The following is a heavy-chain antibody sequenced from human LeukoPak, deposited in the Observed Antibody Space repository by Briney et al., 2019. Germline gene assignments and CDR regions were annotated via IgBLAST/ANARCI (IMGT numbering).Heavy chain of an antibody. V-gene: IGHV4-34*01. Sequence: SETLSLTCAVYGGSSSGYYWSWIRQPPGKGLEWIGEINHSGSTNYNPSLKSRVTISVDTSKNQFSLKLSSVTAADTAVYYCARRVRGGPFDYWGQGTLVTVSS. CDR3: ARRVRGGPFDY. CDR1: GGSSSGYY. CDR2: INHSGST. J-gene: IGHJ4*02. D-gene: IGHD3-10*01.